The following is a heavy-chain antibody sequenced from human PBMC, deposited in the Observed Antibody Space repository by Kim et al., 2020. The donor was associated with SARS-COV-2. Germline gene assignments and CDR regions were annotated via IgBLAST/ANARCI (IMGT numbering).Heavy chain of an antibody. V-gene: IGHV3-30*18. J-gene: IGHJ4*02. CDR2: ISYDGSNK. CDR3: AKFSAAGIVVVPAAIDYGGGDY. D-gene: IGHD2-2*01. Sequence: GGSLRLSCAASGFTFSSYGMHWVRQAPGKGLEWVAVISYDGSNKYYADSVKGRFTISRDNSKNTLYLQMNSLRAEDTAVYYCAKFSAAGIVVVPAAIDYGGGDYWGQGTLVTVSS. CDR1: GFTFSSYG.